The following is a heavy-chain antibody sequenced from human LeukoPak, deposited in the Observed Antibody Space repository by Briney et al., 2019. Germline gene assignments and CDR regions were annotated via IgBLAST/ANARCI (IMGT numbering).Heavy chain of an antibody. CDR1: GASISTYY. Sequence: SQTLSLTCTVSGASISTYYWSWIRQPPGKGLEWIGYIYCIGFTSYTNYNPSLKSRVTMSVDTSKNQFSLKLSSLTAADTAVYYCARGARSFDYWGQGTLVTVSS. CDR2: IYCIGFTSYT. V-gene: IGHV4-59*08. J-gene: IGHJ4*02. CDR3: ARGARSFDY.